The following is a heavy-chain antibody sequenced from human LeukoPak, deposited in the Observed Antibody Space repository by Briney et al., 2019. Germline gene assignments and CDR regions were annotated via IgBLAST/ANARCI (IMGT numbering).Heavy chain of an antibody. CDR1: EFTFSSYW. CDR2: IKQDGGQI. J-gene: IGHJ4*02. V-gene: IGHV3-7*01. D-gene: IGHD4-17*01. CDR3: ARLGARQMLEY. Sequence: GGSLRLSCAASEFTFSSYWMSWVRQAPGKGLEWVANIKQDGGQIYYLESVKGRFTVSRDNAKNPLYLQMNSLRAEDTAVYYCARLGARQMLEYWGQGTLVTVSS.